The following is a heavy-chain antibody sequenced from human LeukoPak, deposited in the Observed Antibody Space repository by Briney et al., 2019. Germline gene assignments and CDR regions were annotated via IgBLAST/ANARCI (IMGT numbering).Heavy chain of an antibody. Sequence: AASVTVSFKASGYTFTSYGISWVRQAPGQGLEGMGWISAYNGNTNYAQKLQGRVTMTTDTSTSTAYMELRSLRSDDTAVYYCARDLGTSLVDYWGQGTLVTVSS. D-gene: IGHD1-7*01. CDR2: ISAYNGNT. CDR1: GYTFTSYG. V-gene: IGHV1-18*01. CDR3: ARDLGTSLVDY. J-gene: IGHJ4*02.